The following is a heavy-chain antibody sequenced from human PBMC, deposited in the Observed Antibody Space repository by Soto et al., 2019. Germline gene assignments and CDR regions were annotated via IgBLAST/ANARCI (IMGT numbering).Heavy chain of an antibody. D-gene: IGHD3-3*01. Sequence: ASVKVSCKASGYTFTSYYMHWVRQAPGQGLEWMGIINPSGGSTSYAQKFQGRVTMTRDTSTSTVYMELGSLRSEDTAVYYCAREAGGEVRFLEWLSNYYYYYGMDVWGQGTTVTVSS. CDR3: AREAGGEVRFLEWLSNYYYYYGMDV. V-gene: IGHV1-46*01. CDR1: GYTFTSYY. J-gene: IGHJ6*02. CDR2: INPSGGST.